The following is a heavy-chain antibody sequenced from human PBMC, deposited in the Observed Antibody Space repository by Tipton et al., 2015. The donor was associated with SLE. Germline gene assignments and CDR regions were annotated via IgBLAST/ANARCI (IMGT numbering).Heavy chain of an antibody. CDR1: GGSLGGYY. CDR3: VRHPTVTALTTVPYDI. CDR2: INHSGST. Sequence: LRLSCAVYGGSLGGYYWTWIRQPPGKGLEWIGEINHSGSTNYNPSLKSRVTISVDTSKNQFSLNLRSVTAADTAVYYCVRHPTVTALTTVPYDIWGPGTMVTVSS. V-gene: IGHV4-34*01. D-gene: IGHD4-11*01. J-gene: IGHJ3*02.